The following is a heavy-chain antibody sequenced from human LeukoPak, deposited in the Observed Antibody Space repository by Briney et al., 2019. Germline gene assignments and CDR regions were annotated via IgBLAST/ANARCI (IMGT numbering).Heavy chain of an antibody. CDR2: MHYGGST. V-gene: IGHV4-39*01. D-gene: IGHD3-22*01. Sequence: PSETLSLTCTVSGDSISSSSYYWGGVPQPPGKGLEGMGSMHYGGSTYYNPSLKIRVTISVDTSKDQFSLKLSSVTAADTAVYYCARLGYYDSSGDWVYWGQGTLVTVSS. J-gene: IGHJ4*02. CDR3: ARLGYYDSSGDWVY. CDR1: GDSISSSSYY.